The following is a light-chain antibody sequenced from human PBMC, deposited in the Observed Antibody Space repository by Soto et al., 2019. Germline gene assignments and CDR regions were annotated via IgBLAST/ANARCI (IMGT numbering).Light chain of an antibody. J-gene: IGKJ1*01. V-gene: IGKV3-20*01. Sequence: EIVLTQSPGTLSLSPGERATLSCRTSQSVSNNYVAWYQQKPGQAPRLRIYGASNRATGIPDRVSGRGSGTDVTLTISRLEPDDFATYYGQQYNSYSRTFGQGTKVDIK. CDR3: QQYNSYSRT. CDR1: QSVSNNY. CDR2: GAS.